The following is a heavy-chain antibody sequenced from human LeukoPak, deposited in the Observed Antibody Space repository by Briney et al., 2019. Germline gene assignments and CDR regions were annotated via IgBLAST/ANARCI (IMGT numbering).Heavy chain of an antibody. V-gene: IGHV3-7*03. Sequence: GESLRLSCAASGFFFSNYWMNWVRQAPGKGLEWVANIRQDGSEKHYVDSVKGGFTICRDNTKNSLYLQMNSLRAEDTAVYYCARDYYDSSGYYFYYGMDVWGQGTTVTVSS. CDR2: IRQDGSEK. D-gene: IGHD3-22*01. CDR3: ARDYYDSSGYYFYYGMDV. CDR1: GFFFSNYW. J-gene: IGHJ6*02.